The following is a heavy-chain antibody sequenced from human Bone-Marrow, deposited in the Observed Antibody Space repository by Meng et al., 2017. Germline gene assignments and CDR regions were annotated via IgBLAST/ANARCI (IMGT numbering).Heavy chain of an antibody. Sequence: ASVKVSCKASGYTFTSYDINWVRQATGQGLEWMGWMNPNSGNTGYAQKFQGRVTITRNTSISTAYMELSSLRSEDTAVYYCARDKRDIVVVVANNNYYYYGMDVWGQGTTVTVSS. V-gene: IGHV1-8*03. CDR1: GYTFTSYD. J-gene: IGHJ6*02. CDR2: MNPNSGNT. CDR3: ARDKRDIVVVVANNNYYYYGMDV. D-gene: IGHD2-15*01.